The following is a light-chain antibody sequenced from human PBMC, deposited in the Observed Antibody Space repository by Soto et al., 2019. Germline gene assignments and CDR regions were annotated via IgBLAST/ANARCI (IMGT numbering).Light chain of an antibody. Sequence: DIQMTQSPSSLSASVGDRVTIACRASQSISSYLNWYQQKPGKAPNLLIYAASSLQSGVPSKFSGSGSGTDFPLNISSLQPEDFATYYCQQSYSSPFTFGPGTKVDIK. CDR1: QSISSY. V-gene: IGKV1-39*01. CDR2: AAS. CDR3: QQSYSSPFT. J-gene: IGKJ3*01.